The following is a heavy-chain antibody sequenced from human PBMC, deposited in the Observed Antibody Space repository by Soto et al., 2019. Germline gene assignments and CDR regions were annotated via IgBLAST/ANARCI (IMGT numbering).Heavy chain of an antibody. CDR1: GDSVSSNSAG. CDR2: TYYKSKWYY. D-gene: IGHD1-1*01. CDR3: ARGSWDDVSGHYYMDV. Sequence: SQTLSLTCDISGDSVSSNSAGWNWIRQTPSRGLEWLGRTYYKSKWYYTYAASVKSRITVSPDTSKNQFSLQLTSVTPEDTAVYYCARGSWDDVSGHYYMDVWDKRPTVTVSS. V-gene: IGHV6-1*01. J-gene: IGHJ6*03.